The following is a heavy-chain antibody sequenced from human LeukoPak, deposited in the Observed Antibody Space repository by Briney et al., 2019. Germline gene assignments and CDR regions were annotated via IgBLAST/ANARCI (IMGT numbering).Heavy chain of an antibody. J-gene: IGHJ6*04. CDR3: AREIVLTPDV. D-gene: IGHD2-8*01. V-gene: IGHV3-48*03. CDR2: ISSSGSTI. CDR1: GFTFSSYE. Sequence: GGSLRLSCAASGFTFSSYEMNWVRQAPGKGLEWVSYISSSGSTIYYADSVKGRFTISRDNAKNSLYLQMNSLRAEDTAVYYCAREIVLTPDVWGKGTTVTVSS.